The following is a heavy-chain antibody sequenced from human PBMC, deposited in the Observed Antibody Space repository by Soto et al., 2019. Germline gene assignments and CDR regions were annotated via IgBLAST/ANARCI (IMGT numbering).Heavy chain of an antibody. CDR2: ISGSGGTT. Sequence: VGFLRLSFAPSGFTFSTVAMNWVRQAPGKVLEWVSSISGSGGTTYYADSVKGRFTISRDNSKNTLYLQIISLRAEDTAVYYCAKDLRPDGVW. J-gene: IGHJ3*01. V-gene: IGHV3-23*01. CDR1: GFTFSTVA. CDR3: AKDLRPDGV.